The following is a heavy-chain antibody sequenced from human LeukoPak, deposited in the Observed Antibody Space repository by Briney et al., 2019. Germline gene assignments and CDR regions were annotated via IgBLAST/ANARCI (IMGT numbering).Heavy chain of an antibody. J-gene: IGHJ3*02. CDR2: IRSKAYGGTT. D-gene: IGHD3-10*01. V-gene: IGHV3-49*03. Sequence: PGGSLRLSCTASGFTFGDYAMSWFRQAPGKGLEWVGFIRSKAYGGTTEYAASVKGRFTISRDDSKSIAYLQMNSLKTEDTAVYYCTRDYGDRTGGFGELLGAFDIWGQGTMVTVSS. CDR3: TRDYGDRTGGFGELLGAFDI. CDR1: GFTFGDYA.